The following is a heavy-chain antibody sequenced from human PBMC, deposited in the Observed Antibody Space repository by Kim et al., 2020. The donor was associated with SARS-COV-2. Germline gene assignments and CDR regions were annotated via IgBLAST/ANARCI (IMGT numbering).Heavy chain of an antibody. J-gene: IGHJ4*02. CDR1: GFTFSNYW. CDR3: VRGKSAY. Sequence: GGSLRLSCAASGFTFSNYWMNWVRQAPGKGLEWVANLNEDGSQKYPVDSVKGRFTISRDNAKNSLYLQMNSLRAEDTAVYYCVRGKSAYWGQGTLVTVSS. V-gene: IGHV3-7*01. CDR2: LNEDGSQK.